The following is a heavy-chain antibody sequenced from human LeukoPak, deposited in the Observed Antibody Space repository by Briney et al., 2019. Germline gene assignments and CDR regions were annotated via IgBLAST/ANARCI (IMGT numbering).Heavy chain of an antibody. CDR2: INHSGST. D-gene: IGHD6-13*01. Sequence: SETLSLTCTVSGGSISSSSYYWSWIRQPPGKGLEWIGEINHSGSTNYNPSLKSRVTISVDTSKNQFSLKLSSVTAADTAVYYCAIASSAGTLADYWGQGTLVTVSS. CDR1: GGSISSSSYY. V-gene: IGHV4-39*07. J-gene: IGHJ4*02. CDR3: AIASSAGTLADY.